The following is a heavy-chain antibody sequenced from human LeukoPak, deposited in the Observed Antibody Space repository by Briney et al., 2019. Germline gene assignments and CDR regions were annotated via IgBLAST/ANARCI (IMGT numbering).Heavy chain of an antibody. J-gene: IGHJ6*03. Sequence: GGSLRLSCAASGFTFSSYAMSWVRQAPGKGLEWVSAISGSGGSTYYADSVKGRFTISRDNSKYTLYLQMNSLRAEDTAVYYCARVVETYSSGWYPGYYYMDVWGKGTTVTVSS. D-gene: IGHD6-19*01. V-gene: IGHV3-23*01. CDR3: ARVVETYSSGWYPGYYYMDV. CDR2: ISGSGGST. CDR1: GFTFSSYA.